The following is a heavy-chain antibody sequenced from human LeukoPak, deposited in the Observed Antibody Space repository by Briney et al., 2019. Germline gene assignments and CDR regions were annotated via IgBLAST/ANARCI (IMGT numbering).Heavy chain of an antibody. CDR3: ARDQYSGHWFYAFDI. CDR2: ISSSISTK. D-gene: IGHD6-19*01. V-gene: IGHV3-48*02. J-gene: IGHJ3*02. CDR1: VFTFSSYS. Sequence: GGSLRLSCAASVFTFSSYSMNWVRQAPGKGLEWVSYISSSISTKYYADSVKGRFTISRDNARNSLYLQMNSLRDEDTAVYYCARDQYSGHWFYAFDIWGQGTMVTVSS.